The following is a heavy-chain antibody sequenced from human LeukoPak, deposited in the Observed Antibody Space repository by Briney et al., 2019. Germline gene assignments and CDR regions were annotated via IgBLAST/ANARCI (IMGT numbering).Heavy chain of an antibody. V-gene: IGHV4-39*01. J-gene: IGHJ4*02. D-gene: IGHD3-9*01. Sequence: PSETLSLTCTVSGGSISSSSYYWGWIRQPPGKGLEWIGSIYYSGSTYYNPSLKSRVTISVDTSKNQFSLKLSSVTAADTAVYCCARGGDYDILTGFFDYWGQGTLVTVSS. CDR1: GGSISSSSYY. CDR3: ARGGDYDILTGFFDY. CDR2: IYYSGST.